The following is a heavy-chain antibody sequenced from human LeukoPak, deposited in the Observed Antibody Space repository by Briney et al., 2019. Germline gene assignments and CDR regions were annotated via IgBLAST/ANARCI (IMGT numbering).Heavy chain of an antibody. CDR3: VRGLQDAFDI. CDR1: GGSFSGYY. V-gene: IGHV4-34*01. CDR2: INHSGST. Sequence: SETLSLTCAVYGGSFSGYYWSWIRQPPGKGLEWIGEINHSGSTNYNPSLKSRVTISVDTSKNQFSLKLSSVTAADTAVYYCVRGLQDAFDIWGQGTMVTVSS. J-gene: IGHJ3*02.